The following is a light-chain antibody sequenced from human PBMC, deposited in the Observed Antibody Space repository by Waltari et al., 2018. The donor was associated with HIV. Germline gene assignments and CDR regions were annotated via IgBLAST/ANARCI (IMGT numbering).Light chain of an antibody. Sequence: QTVVTQEPSIAVSPGGTVTLTFGLRCGSVSNTTFPNSYQKTPGQAPRTLIYSTDTRSSGVPDRFSGSILENKAALTITGARAEDESDYYCVLYVDSGSWIFGGGTRLTVL. J-gene: IGLJ2*01. CDR1: CGSVSNTTF. CDR3: VLYVDSGSWI. V-gene: IGLV8-61*01. CDR2: STD.